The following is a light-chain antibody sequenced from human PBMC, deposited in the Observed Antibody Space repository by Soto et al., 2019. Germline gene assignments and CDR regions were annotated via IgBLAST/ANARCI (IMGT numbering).Light chain of an antibody. Sequence: DIQMTQSPFSVSASIGDRVTITCRASQHIASWLAWYQQKPGKAPKLLIYAASNLQSGVPSRFSGSGSGTEFTLTISSLQPDDFGTYYCQQYNSYSQTFGQGTKVDIK. CDR3: QQYNSYSQT. V-gene: IGKV1D-16*01. CDR1: QHIASW. J-gene: IGKJ1*01. CDR2: AAS.